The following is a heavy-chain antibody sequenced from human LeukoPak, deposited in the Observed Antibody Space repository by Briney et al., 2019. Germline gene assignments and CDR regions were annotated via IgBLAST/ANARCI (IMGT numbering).Heavy chain of an antibody. D-gene: IGHD3-22*01. CDR3: ARYYDSANWFDP. J-gene: IGHJ5*02. CDR2: IYYSGTT. Sequence: SETLSLTCTVSGGSISSTSYYWGWMRQPPGKGLEWIGSIYYSGTTYYSPSLKSRVPISVDTSKNQFSLKLNSVTAADTAVYYCARYYDSANWFDPWGQGTLVTVSS. CDR1: GGSISSTSYY. V-gene: IGHV4-39*01.